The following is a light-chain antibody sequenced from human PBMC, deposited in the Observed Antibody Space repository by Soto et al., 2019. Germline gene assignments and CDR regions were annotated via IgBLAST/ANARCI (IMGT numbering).Light chain of an antibody. CDR1: QTISTW. J-gene: IGKJ4*01. V-gene: IGKV1-5*03. CDR2: KAS. Sequence: DIQMTQSPSTLSASVGDRVTITCRASQTISTWLAWYQQTPGKAPKLLIYKASSLESGVPSRFSGSGSGTEFTLTISSLQPDDLATYYCLQYNSYSPLTFGGGTKVEIK. CDR3: LQYNSYSPLT.